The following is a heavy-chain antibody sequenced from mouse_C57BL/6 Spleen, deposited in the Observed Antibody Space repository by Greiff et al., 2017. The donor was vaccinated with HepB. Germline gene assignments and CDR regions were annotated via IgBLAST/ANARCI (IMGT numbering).Heavy chain of an antibody. V-gene: IGHV5-17*01. CDR1: GFTFSDYG. CDR3: ARKETGKSTSGFDY. D-gene: IGHD4-1*01. Sequence: EVKLVESGGGLVKPGGSLKLSCAASGFTFSDYGMHWVRQAPEKGLEWVAYISSGSSTIYYADTVKGRFTISRDNAKNTLFLQMTSLRSEDTAMYYCARKETGKSTSGFDYWGQGTTLTVSS. J-gene: IGHJ2*01. CDR2: ISSGSSTI.